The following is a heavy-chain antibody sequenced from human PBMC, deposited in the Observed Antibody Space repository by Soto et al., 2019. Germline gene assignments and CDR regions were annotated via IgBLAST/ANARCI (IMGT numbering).Heavy chain of an antibody. CDR3: ASMGYHYGSGSYPLDY. D-gene: IGHD3-10*01. J-gene: IGHJ4*02. Sequence: SETLSLTCPVSGGSISSYYWTWIRQPPGKGLEWIGFMYNSGSTHYNPSLKSRVTISLDTSKNQFSLNLRSVTAADTAVYYCASMGYHYGSGSYPLDYWGQGTLVTVSS. V-gene: IGHV4-59*08. CDR1: GGSISSYY. CDR2: MYNSGST.